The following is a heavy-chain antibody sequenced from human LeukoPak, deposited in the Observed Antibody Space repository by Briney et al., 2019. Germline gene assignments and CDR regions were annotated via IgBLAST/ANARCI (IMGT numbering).Heavy chain of an antibody. V-gene: IGHV4-59*01. Sequence: SETLSLTCTVSGGSISSYYWSWIRQPPGKGLEWIGYIYYSGSTNYNPSLKSRVTMSVDTSKNQFSLKLSSVTAADTAVYYCARADFRGYSSLDYWGQGTLVTVSS. J-gene: IGHJ4*02. D-gene: IGHD5-18*01. CDR1: GGSISSYY. CDR2: IYYSGST. CDR3: ARADFRGYSSLDY.